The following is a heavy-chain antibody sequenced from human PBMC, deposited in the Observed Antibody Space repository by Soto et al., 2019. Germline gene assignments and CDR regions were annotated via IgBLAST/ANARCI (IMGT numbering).Heavy chain of an antibody. D-gene: IGHD6-19*01. CDR1: GFTFSSYA. CDR2: ISGSGGST. J-gene: IGHJ6*02. Sequence: GGSLRLSCAASGFTFSSYAMSWVRQAPGKGLEWVSAISGSGGSTYYADSVKGRFTISRDNSKNTLYLQMNSLRAEDTAVYYCAKDFVGSSYYYGMDVWGQGTTVTVSS. V-gene: IGHV3-23*01. CDR3: AKDFVGSSYYYGMDV.